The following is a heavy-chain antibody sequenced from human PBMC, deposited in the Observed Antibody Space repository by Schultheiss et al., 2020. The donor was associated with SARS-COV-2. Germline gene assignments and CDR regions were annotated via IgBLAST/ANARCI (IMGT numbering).Heavy chain of an antibody. CDR2: IYTSGST. J-gene: IGHJ3*02. D-gene: IGHD5-12*01. V-gene: IGHV4-61*02. CDR1: GGSISSGSYY. CDR3: ARDSYSGYDNAFDI. Sequence: SETLSLTCTVSGGSISSGSYYWSWIRQPAGKGLEWIGRIYTSGSTNYNPSLKSRVTISVDTSKNQFSLKLSSVTAADTAVYYCARDSYSGYDNAFDIWGQGTMVTVSS.